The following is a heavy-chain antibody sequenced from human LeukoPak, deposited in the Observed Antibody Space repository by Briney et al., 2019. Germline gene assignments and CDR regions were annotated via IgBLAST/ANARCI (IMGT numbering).Heavy chain of an antibody. CDR1: GFTFIDYD. D-gene: IGHD1-26*01. Sequence: PGGSLRLSCAASGFTFIDYDMQWVRQVIGKGLEWVSAIGIRGDTHYSGSVKGRFTISRENAESSLYLHMNSLRAEDTAVYYCATSMIVGAGGGWGQGTLVTVSS. CDR2: IGIRGDT. V-gene: IGHV3-13*01. CDR3: ATSMIVGAGGG. J-gene: IGHJ4*02.